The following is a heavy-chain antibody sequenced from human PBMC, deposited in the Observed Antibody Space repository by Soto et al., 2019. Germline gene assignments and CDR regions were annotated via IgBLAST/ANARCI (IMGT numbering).Heavy chain of an antibody. CDR2: MNPNSGNT. CDR1: GYTFTSYD. CDR3: ARRPMVRGVIRDYYMDV. V-gene: IGHV1-8*01. Sequence: ASVKVSCKASGYTFTSYDINWVRQATGQGLEWMGWMNPNSGNTGYAQKLQGRVTMTRNTSISTAYMELSSLRSEDTAVYYCARRPMVRGVIRDYYMDVWGKGTTVTVSS. D-gene: IGHD3-10*01. J-gene: IGHJ6*03.